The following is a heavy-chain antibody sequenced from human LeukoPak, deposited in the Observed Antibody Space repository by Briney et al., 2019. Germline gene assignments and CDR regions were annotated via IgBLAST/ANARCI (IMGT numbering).Heavy chain of an antibody. D-gene: IGHD2-15*01. Sequence: PGGSLRLSCAASGFTFSSCAMLWVRQAPGKGLEWVAVISYDGSNKYYADSVKGRFTVSRDNSKNTLYLQMNSLRAEDTAVYYCAKDLEYCSGGSCGHFDYWGQGTLVTVSS. CDR2: ISYDGSNK. V-gene: IGHV3-30-3*01. CDR1: GFTFSSCA. CDR3: AKDLEYCSGGSCGHFDY. J-gene: IGHJ4*02.